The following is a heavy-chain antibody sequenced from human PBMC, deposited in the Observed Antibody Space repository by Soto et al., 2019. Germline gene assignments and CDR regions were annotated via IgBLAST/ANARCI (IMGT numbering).Heavy chain of an antibody. Sequence: SETLSLTCTVSGGSISSGDYFWSWIRQSPGKGLEWIGYISSIGSTYYNPSLKSRVSVSRDTSKNQFSLKLSSVTTTDTAVYYCARDKVTGDAFDIWGQGTMVTVSS. D-gene: IGHD2-21*02. CDR1: GGSISSGDYF. CDR2: ISSIGST. J-gene: IGHJ3*02. CDR3: ARDKVTGDAFDI. V-gene: IGHV4-30-4*01.